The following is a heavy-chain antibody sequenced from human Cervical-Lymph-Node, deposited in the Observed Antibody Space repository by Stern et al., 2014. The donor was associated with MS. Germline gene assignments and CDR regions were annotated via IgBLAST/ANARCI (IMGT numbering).Heavy chain of an antibody. CDR1: GGTFSSYA. J-gene: IGHJ6*02. CDR3: ARQIVVVVAATPGYYYGMDV. V-gene: IGHV1-69*01. D-gene: IGHD2-15*01. Sequence: DQLVESGAEVKKPGSSVKVSCKASGGTFSSYAISWVRQAPGQGLEWMGGIIPIFGTANYAQKFQGRVTITADESTSTAYMELSSLRSEDTAVYYCARQIVVVVAATPGYYYGMDVWGQGTTVTVSS. CDR2: IIPIFGTA.